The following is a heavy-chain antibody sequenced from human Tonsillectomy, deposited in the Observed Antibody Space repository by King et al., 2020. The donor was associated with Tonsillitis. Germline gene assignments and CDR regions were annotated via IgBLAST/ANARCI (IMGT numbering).Heavy chain of an antibody. CDR1: GYTFTSYY. CDR3: AREAAYGRSQYEAFDD. J-gene: IGHJ4*02. V-gene: IGHV1-46*03. Sequence: QLVQSGAEVKKPGASVKVSCKASGYTFTSYYMHWVRQAPGQGLEWMGIINPSGGSTSYAQKFQGRVTMTRDTSTSTVYMELSSLRSEDTAVYYCAREAAYGRSQYEAFDDGGQGTRVTVSS. D-gene: IGHD2-8*01. CDR2: INPSGGST.